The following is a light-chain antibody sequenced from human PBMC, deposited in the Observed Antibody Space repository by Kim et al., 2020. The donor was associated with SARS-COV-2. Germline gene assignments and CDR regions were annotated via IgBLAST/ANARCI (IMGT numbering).Light chain of an antibody. J-gene: IGLJ2*01. Sequence: QSVLTQPPSASGTPGQRVTISCSGGRSNIGSNAVNWYQQLPGTAPKLLIYSDDHRPSGVPDRFSGSKSGTSASLAISGLQSEDEADYYCAAWDDSLNGVIFGGGTQLTVL. CDR1: RSNIGSNA. CDR2: SDD. V-gene: IGLV1-44*01. CDR3: AAWDDSLNGVI.